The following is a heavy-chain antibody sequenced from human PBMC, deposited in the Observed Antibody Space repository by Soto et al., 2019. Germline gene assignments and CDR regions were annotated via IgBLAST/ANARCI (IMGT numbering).Heavy chain of an antibody. V-gene: IGHV3-66*01. CDR1: GFTVSTKY. D-gene: IGHD3-16*01. Sequence: EVQLVESGGGLVQPGGSLRLSCAASGFTVSTKYMSWVRQAPGKGLERVSVIYSGGSTFYADSVRGRFTIYRDNSKNKVKLQMNSLRAEDTAVYDCARDPWAADYWGQGTLVTVSS. CDR2: IYSGGST. CDR3: ARDPWAADY. J-gene: IGHJ4*02.